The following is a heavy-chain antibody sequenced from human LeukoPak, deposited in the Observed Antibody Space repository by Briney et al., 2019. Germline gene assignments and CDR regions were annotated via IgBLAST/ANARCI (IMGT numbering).Heavy chain of an antibody. V-gene: IGHV4-39*01. CDR3: ARGYYYGSGNAMDV. Sequence: SETLSLTCSVSDGSISSSSYYWGWIRQPPGKGLEWIGNIHYSGSTYYNPSLKSRVTISVDTSKNQFSLKVNSVSAADTAVYYCARGYYYGSGNAMDVWGQRTTVTVS. CDR2: IHYSGST. CDR1: DGSISSSSYY. D-gene: IGHD3-10*01. J-gene: IGHJ6*02.